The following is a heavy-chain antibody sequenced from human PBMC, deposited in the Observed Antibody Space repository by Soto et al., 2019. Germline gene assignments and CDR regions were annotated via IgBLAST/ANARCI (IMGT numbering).Heavy chain of an antibody. Sequence: PGGSLRLSCTGAGFTFSDYAMSWVRQAPGKGLEWVANINQDGNEDNLLDSVKGRFTISRDNAKNSLFLQMNSLRVDDTAVYYCARTGDGHHDYLDYWGQGALVTVSS. CDR2: INQDGNED. CDR1: GFTFSDYA. D-gene: IGHD1-1*01. V-gene: IGHV3-7*01. CDR3: ARTGDGHHDYLDY. J-gene: IGHJ4*02.